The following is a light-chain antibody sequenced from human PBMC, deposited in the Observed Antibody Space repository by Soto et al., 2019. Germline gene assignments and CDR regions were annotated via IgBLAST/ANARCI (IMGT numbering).Light chain of an antibody. CDR3: QQYENLPT. Sequence: DIQMTQSPSTLSGSVGDRVTITCRASQTISSWLAWYQQKPGKVPKLLIYKASTLKSGVPSRFSGSGSGTEFTLTISSLQPDDFATYYCQQYENLPTFGQGTRLEIK. V-gene: IGKV1-5*03. J-gene: IGKJ5*01. CDR2: KAS. CDR1: QTISSW.